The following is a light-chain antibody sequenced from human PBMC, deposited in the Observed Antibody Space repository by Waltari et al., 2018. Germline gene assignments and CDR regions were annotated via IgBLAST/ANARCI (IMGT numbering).Light chain of an antibody. CDR2: GKN. CDR1: SLRSYY. J-gene: IGLJ3*02. Sequence: SSELTQDPAVSVALGQIVRITCQVDSLRSYYSSWYQQKPGQAPVLVIYGKNNRPSGIPDRFSGSSSGNTASLTITGAQAEDEADYYCNSRDSSGNHLGVFGGGTKLTVL. V-gene: IGLV3-19*01. CDR3: NSRDSSGNHLGV.